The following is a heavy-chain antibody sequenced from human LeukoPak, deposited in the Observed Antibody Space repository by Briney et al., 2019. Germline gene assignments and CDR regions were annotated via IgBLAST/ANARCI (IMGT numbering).Heavy chain of an antibody. D-gene: IGHD6-19*01. CDR1: GYTFTSYY. Sequence: ASVKVSCKASGYTFTSYYMHWVRQAPGQGLEWMGLINPSGSSTSYAQKFQGRLSLTRDMSTSTDYMELSSLRSEDTAVYYCARDLGVAVAIWGQGTMVTVSS. J-gene: IGHJ3*02. V-gene: IGHV1-46*01. CDR3: ARDLGVAVAI. CDR2: INPSGSST.